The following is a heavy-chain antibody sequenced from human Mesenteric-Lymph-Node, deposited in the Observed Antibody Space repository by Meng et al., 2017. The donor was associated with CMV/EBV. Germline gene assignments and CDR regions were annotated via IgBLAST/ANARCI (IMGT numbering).Heavy chain of an antibody. CDR2: IFYTGST. D-gene: IGHD6-13*01. V-gene: IGHV4-39*07. CDR1: GPSISRSPYY. CDR3: AREAEGSTWSHPWFDP. J-gene: IGHJ5*02. Sequence: SETLSLTCTVSGPSISRSPYYWGWTRQPPGKGLEWIGNIFYTGSTYYNPSLKSRLSMSLDTSKNQFSLKLSSVTAADTAVYYCAREAEGSTWSHPWFDPWGLGTLVTVSS.